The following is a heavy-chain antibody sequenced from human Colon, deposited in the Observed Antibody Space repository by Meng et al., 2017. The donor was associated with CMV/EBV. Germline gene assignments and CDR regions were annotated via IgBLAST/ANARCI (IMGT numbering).Heavy chain of an antibody. D-gene: IGHD6-19*01. V-gene: IGHV3-74*01. CDR2: INSDGGMT. CDR1: GFTFSHYW. J-gene: IGHJ6*02. Sequence: GESLKISCAASGFTFSHYWMHWVRQTPGKGLVWVARINSDGGMTHYADSGKGRFTISRDNAKNTLYLQVNSLRAEDTAVYFCATSMAGTRYGMDVWGQGTTVTVSS. CDR3: ATSMAGTRYGMDV.